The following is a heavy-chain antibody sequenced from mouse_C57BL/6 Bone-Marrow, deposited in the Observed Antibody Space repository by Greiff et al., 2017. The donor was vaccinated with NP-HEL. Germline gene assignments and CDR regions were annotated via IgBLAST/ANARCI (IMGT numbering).Heavy chain of an antibody. CDR2: ISSGGSYT. D-gene: IGHD2-4*01. CDR1: GFTFSSYG. CDR3: AIHPSTMITTGSYYFGY. V-gene: IGHV5-6*01. J-gene: IGHJ2*01. Sequence: EVKLVESGGDLVKPGGSLKLSCAASGFTFSSYGMAWVRQTPDKRLEWVATISSGGSYTYYPDSVKGRFTISRDNAKHTLYLQMSNLKSEDTALYYCAIHPSTMITTGSYYFGYWGQGTTLTVSS.